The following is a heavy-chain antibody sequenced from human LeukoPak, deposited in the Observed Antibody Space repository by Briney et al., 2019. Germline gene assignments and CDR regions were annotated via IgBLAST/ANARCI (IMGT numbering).Heavy chain of an antibody. D-gene: IGHD1-1*01. CDR1: GYTFTSYD. CDR3: ATDQNWNAGHYMDV. V-gene: IGHV1-8*01. Sequence: ASVKVSCKASGYTFTSYDINWVRQAPGQGLEWMGWMNPNSANTGYAQKFRGRVTMTRNTSISTAYMELSSLRSEDTAVYYCATDQNWNAGHYMDVWGKGTTVTVSS. CDR2: MNPNSANT. J-gene: IGHJ6*03.